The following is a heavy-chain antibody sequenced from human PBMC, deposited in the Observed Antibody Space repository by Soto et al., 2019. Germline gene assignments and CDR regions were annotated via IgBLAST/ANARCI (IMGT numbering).Heavy chain of an antibody. CDR1: GYTFTGYY. D-gene: IGHD2-15*01. Sequence: ASVKVSCKASGYTFTGYYMHWVRQAPGQGLEWMGWINPNSGGTNYAQKFQGRVTMTRDTSISTAYMELSRLRSDDTAVYYCARGPYCSGGSCFYYGMDVWGQGTTVTVS. CDR3: ARGPYCSGGSCFYYGMDV. J-gene: IGHJ6*02. CDR2: INPNSGGT. V-gene: IGHV1-2*02.